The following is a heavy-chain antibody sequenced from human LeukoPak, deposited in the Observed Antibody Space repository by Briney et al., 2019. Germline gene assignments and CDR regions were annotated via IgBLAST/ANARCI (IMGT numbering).Heavy chain of an antibody. Sequence: PGVSLRLSCAASGFTFSSYAMNWVRQAPGKGLEWVSAINGNGGYTYYADSVKGRFTISRDNSKNTLYLQMNSLRAEDTAVYYCAKDRHFFGSGSPGLDYWGQGTLVTVSS. CDR1: GFTFSSYA. J-gene: IGHJ4*02. CDR2: INGNGGYT. D-gene: IGHD3-10*01. V-gene: IGHV3-23*01. CDR3: AKDRHFFGSGSPGLDY.